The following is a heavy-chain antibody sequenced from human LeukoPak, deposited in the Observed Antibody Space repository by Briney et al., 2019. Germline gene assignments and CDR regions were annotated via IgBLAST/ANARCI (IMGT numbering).Heavy chain of an antibody. D-gene: IGHD4-17*01. CDR1: GGPISTYQ. V-gene: IGHV4-59*08. CDR3: ARRTTVTPNWFDP. Sequence: PSETLSLTCTVSGGPISTYQWSWIRQPPGKGLERIGYIYYTGSTNYNPSLRSRVTISLDTPKNQFSLRVNSVTAADTAVYYCARRTTVTPNWFDPWGQGTLVTVSS. CDR2: IYYTGST. J-gene: IGHJ5*02.